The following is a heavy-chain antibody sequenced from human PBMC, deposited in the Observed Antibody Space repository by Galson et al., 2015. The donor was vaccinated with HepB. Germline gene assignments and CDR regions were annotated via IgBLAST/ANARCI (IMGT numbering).Heavy chain of an antibody. Sequence: SVKVSCKASGYTFTSYGISWVRQAPGQGLEWMGWISAYNGNTNYAQKLQGRVTMTTDTSTSTAYMELRSLRSDDTAVYYCARDRRWELLRHDFDYWGQGTLVTVSS. V-gene: IGHV1-18*04. CDR3: ARDRRWELLRHDFDY. CDR2: ISAYNGNT. J-gene: IGHJ4*02. CDR1: GYTFTSYG. D-gene: IGHD1-26*01.